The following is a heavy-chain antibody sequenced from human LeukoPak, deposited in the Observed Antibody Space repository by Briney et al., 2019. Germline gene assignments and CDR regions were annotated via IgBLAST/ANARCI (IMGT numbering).Heavy chain of an antibody. CDR3: ARDFGAALPRDNWFDP. Sequence: PSGTLSLTCTVSGGSISSSSYYWGWIRQPPGKGLEWIGSIYYSGSTYYNPSLKSRVTISVDTSKNQFSLKLSSVTAADTAVYYCARDFGAALPRDNWFDPWGQGTLVTVSS. D-gene: IGHD6-13*01. CDR1: GGSISSSSYY. CDR2: IYYSGST. J-gene: IGHJ5*02. V-gene: IGHV4-39*07.